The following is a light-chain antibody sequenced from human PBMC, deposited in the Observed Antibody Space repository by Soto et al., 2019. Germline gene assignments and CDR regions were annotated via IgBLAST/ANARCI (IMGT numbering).Light chain of an antibody. CDR3: QQRTKWRT. CDR1: QSVSSS. J-gene: IGKJ1*01. CDR2: DAS. V-gene: IGKV3-11*01. Sequence: EIVLTQSPDTLSLSPGERATLSCRASQSVSSSLAWYQQKPGQAPRLLIYDASSRATGIPARFSGSGSGTDFTLTISSLEPEDFAVYYCQQRTKWRTFGQGTKVDIK.